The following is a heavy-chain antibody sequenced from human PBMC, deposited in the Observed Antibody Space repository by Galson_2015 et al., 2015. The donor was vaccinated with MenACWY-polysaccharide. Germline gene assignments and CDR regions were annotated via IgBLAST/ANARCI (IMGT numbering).Heavy chain of an antibody. V-gene: IGHV4-39*07. CDR2: VDYSGNS. J-gene: IGHJ4*02. Sequence: ETLSLTCTVSGGSIRRTSHYWGWIRQPPGKGLEWTGTVDYSGNSYYNASLESRVTISIDTSRTQFSLKLTSVTAADTAVYYCVRAGRTDRGVVGYGWGLDYWGQGILVTVSS. CDR3: VRAGRTDRGVVGYGWGLDY. CDR1: GGSIRRTSHY. D-gene: IGHD5-18*01.